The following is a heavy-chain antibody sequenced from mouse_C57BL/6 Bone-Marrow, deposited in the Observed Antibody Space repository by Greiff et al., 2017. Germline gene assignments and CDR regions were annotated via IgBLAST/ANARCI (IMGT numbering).Heavy chain of an antibody. D-gene: IGHD1-1*01. Sequence: VQLMESGGGLVKPGGSLKLSCAASGFTFSSYAMSWVRQTPEKRLEWVATISDGGSYTYYPDNVKGRFTISRDNAKNNLYLQMSHLKSEDTAMYYCARDRVYYGSSFWFAYWGQGTLVTVSA. CDR2: ISDGGSYT. CDR3: ARDRVYYGSSFWFAY. V-gene: IGHV5-4*01. CDR1: GFTFSSYA. J-gene: IGHJ3*01.